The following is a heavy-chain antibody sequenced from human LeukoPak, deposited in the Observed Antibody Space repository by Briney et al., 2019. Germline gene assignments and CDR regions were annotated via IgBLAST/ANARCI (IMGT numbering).Heavy chain of an antibody. CDR1: GFTVSSNS. Sequence: GGSLRLSCTVSGFTVSSNSMSWVRQAPGKGLEWVSFIYSDNTHYSDSVEGRFAISRDNSKNTLYLQMNSLRAEDTAVYYCARRAGAYSHPYDYWGQGTLVTVSS. V-gene: IGHV3-53*01. D-gene: IGHD4/OR15-4a*01. J-gene: IGHJ4*02. CDR3: ARRAGAYSHPYDY. CDR2: IYSDNT.